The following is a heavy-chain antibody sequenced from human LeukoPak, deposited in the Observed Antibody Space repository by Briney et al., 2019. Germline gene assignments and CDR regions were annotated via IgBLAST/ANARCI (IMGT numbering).Heavy chain of an antibody. Sequence: GRSLRLSCAASGFTFSSYGMHWVRQAPGKGLEWVAVISYDGSNKYYADSVKGRFTISRDNSKNTLYLQMNSLRAEDTAVYYCAKEAYSGYDPESHFDYWGQGTLVTVSS. J-gene: IGHJ4*02. CDR1: GFTFSSYG. CDR2: ISYDGSNK. D-gene: IGHD5-12*01. CDR3: AKEAYSGYDPESHFDY. V-gene: IGHV3-30*18.